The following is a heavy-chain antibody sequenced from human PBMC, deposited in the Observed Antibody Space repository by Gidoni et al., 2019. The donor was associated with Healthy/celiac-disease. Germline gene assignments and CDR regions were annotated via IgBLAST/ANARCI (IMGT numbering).Heavy chain of an antibody. J-gene: IGHJ5*02. CDR3: ARHKNPITMIVDNWFDP. V-gene: IGHV5-51*01. CDR2: IYPSDSDT. Sequence: VQLVQSGAEVKKPGESLTSPCKGSGYSVTSYWIAWVRQMPGKGLEWLGIIYPSDSDTRYSPSFQGQVTSSADKSISTAYLQWSSLKASDTAMYYCARHKNPITMIVDNWFDPWGQGTLVTVSS. CDR1: GYSVTSYW. D-gene: IGHD3-22*01.